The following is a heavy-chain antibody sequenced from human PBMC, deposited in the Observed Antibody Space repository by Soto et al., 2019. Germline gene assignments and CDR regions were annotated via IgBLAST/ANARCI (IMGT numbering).Heavy chain of an antibody. J-gene: IGHJ5*02. D-gene: IGHD2-15*01. Sequence: QVQLVQSGAEVKKPGASVKVSCKASGYTFTSYAMHWVRQAPGQRLEWMGWINIGNGNTKYSQKFQGRVTITRDTSASTAYMELSSLRSEDTAVYYCAREPLCGGRCYLNWFDPWGQGPLVTVSS. V-gene: IGHV1-3*04. CDR3: AREPLCGGRCYLNWFDP. CDR1: GYTFTSYA. CDR2: INIGNGNT.